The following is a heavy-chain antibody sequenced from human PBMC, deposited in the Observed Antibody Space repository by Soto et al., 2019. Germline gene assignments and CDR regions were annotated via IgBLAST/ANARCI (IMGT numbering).Heavy chain of an antibody. D-gene: IGHD1-1*01. Sequence: QVQLVQSGAEVKKPGASVKVSCKASGYTFTSYDINWVRQATGQGLEWMGWMNPNSGNTGYAQKVQGRVTMTRNTSIRTAYMELSSLRSEDTAVYYCARVRSVAQLERLRYWGQGTLVTVSS. J-gene: IGHJ4*02. CDR3: ARVRSVAQLERLRY. V-gene: IGHV1-8*01. CDR2: MNPNSGNT. CDR1: GYTFTSYD.